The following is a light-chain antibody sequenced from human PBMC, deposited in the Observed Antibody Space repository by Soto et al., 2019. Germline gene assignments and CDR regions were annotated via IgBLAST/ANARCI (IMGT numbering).Light chain of an antibody. CDR3: QQYGGSPLT. CDR2: DAS. CDR1: QSVSGNY. Sequence: EIVLTQSPATLSLSPGETATLSCGASQSVSGNYLAWYQQKPGLAPRLLIYDASSRATDIPDRFSGSGSGTDFALTISRLEPEDFAVYHCQQYGGSPLTFGQGTRLEVK. V-gene: IGKV3D-20*01. J-gene: IGKJ5*01.